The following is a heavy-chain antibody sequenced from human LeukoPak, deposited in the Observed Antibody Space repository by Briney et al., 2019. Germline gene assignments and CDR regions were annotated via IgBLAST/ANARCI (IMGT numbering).Heavy chain of an antibody. CDR1: GGSIGSHY. J-gene: IGHJ3*02. CDR2: IYYSGST. D-gene: IGHD3-22*01. Sequence: SETLSLTCSVSGGSIGSHYWSWIRQPPGKGLEWIGYIYYSGSTNFHPSLKSRVTISVDTSKNQFSLKLSSVTAADAVVYYCARDRRRSYYDSSGYYDRRAFDIWGQGTMVTVSS. V-gene: IGHV4-59*11. CDR3: ARDRRRSYYDSSGYYDRRAFDI.